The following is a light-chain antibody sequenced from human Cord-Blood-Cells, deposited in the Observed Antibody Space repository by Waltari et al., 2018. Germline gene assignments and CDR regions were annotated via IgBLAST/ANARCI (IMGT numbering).Light chain of an antibody. V-gene: IGLV2-23*01. CDR1: SSDVGSHNL. CDR3: CSYAGSSRV. Sequence: QSALTPPASVSGSPGQSLTISCTGTSSDVGSHNLVSWYHQHPGKAPKLMIYEGSTRPSGVSNRFSGSKSGNTASLTISGLQAEDEADYYCCSYAGSSRVFGGGTKLTVL. J-gene: IGLJ3*02. CDR2: EGS.